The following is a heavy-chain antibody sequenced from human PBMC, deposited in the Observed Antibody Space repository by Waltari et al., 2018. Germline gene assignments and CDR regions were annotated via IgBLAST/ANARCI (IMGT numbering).Heavy chain of an antibody. J-gene: IGHJ3*02. Sequence: EVQLVESGGGLVQPGGSLRLSCAASGFTFSSYSMNWVRQAPGKGLEWVSYISSSSSTIYYADSVKGRFTSSRDNAKNSLYLQMNSLRAEDTAVYYCARDGSHDYGGNPGAFDIWGQGTMVTVSS. CDR1: GFTFSSYS. V-gene: IGHV3-48*01. D-gene: IGHD4-17*01. CDR3: ARDGSHDYGGNPGAFDI. CDR2: ISSSSSTI.